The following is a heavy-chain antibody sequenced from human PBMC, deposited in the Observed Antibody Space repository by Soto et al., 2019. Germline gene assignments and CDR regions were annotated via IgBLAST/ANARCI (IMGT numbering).Heavy chain of an antibody. Sequence: PXAILSLTFTVSGGSISSSSDYGGWIRQPPGKGLEWIGSIYYSGSTYYNPSLKSRVTISVDTSKNQFSLKLSSVTAADTAVYYCASHAINGWRFDYWGQGTLVTVSS. CDR3: ASHAINGWRFDY. D-gene: IGHD6-19*01. J-gene: IGHJ4*02. CDR1: GGSISSSSDY. CDR2: IYYSGST. V-gene: IGHV4-39*01.